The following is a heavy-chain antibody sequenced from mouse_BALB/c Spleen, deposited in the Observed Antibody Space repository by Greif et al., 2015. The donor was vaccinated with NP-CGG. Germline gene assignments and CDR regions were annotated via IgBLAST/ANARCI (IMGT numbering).Heavy chain of an antibody. CDR3: ARSARDAMDY. CDR1: GFTFSSYA. J-gene: IGHJ4*01. Sequence: EVKLMESGGGLVKPGGSLKLSCAASGFTFSSYAMSWVRQSPEKRLEWVAEISSGGSYTYYPDTVTGRFTISRDNAKNTLYLEMSSLRSEDTAMYYCARSARDAMDYWGQGTSVTVSS. CDR2: ISSGGSYT. V-gene: IGHV5-9-4*01.